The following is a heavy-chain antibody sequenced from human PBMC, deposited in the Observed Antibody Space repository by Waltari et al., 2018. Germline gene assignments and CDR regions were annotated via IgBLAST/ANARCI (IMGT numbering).Heavy chain of an antibody. V-gene: IGHV5-51*01. CDR1: GYNFISNW. CDR2: VYPGDSET. Sequence: EVQLVQSGAEVKEAGESLIISCKASGYNFISNWIGWVRQMPGKDLEWMGIVYPGDSETIYRPSFEGQVAISADKSSRTVYLQWRRLKPSDTAIYYCATYSGNYNGVGAFDLWGQGTQVTVS. J-gene: IGHJ3*01. CDR3: ATYSGNYNGVGAFDL. D-gene: IGHD1-26*01.